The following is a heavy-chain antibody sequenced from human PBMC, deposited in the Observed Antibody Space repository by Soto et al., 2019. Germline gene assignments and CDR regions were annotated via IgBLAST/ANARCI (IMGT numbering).Heavy chain of an antibody. J-gene: IGHJ4*02. V-gene: IGHV3-33*01. CDR1: GFTFSSYG. CDR2: IWYDGSNK. D-gene: IGHD1-26*01. Sequence: QVQLVESGGGVVQPGRSLRLSCAASGFTFSSYGMHWVRQAPGKGLEWVAVIWYDGSNKYYADSVKGRFTISRDNSKNTRYLQMNSLGAEDTAVYYCARELNSGSYPGDWGQGTLVTVSS. CDR3: ARELNSGSYPGD.